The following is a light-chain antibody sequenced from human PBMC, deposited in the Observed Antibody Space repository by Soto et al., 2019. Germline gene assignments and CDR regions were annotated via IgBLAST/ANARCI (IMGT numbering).Light chain of an antibody. J-gene: IGKJ5*01. CDR1: QSINNY. CDR2: YAS. V-gene: IGKV1-39*01. Sequence: DILMTQSPASLSVSVGDRVTITCRASQSINNYFNWYLQRTGQAPQLLIRYASTRQRRVQSRVSGSGSRSEFTITIADLQPYDFGTYYRQQRLTMPITFGHGTRLEIK. CDR3: QQRLTMPIT.